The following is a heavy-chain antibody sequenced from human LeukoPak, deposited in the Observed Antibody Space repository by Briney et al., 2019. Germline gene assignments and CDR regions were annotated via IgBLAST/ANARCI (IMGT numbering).Heavy chain of an antibody. V-gene: IGHV1-2*02. J-gene: IGHJ4*02. CDR3: ARGTERDGSGWYIPEK. D-gene: IGHD6-19*01. Sequence: ASVKVSCKASGYTFIGYYIHWVRQAPGQGLEWMGWINPNSGVTNYAQKFQGRVTMTRDTSISTAYMELSRLTSDDTVVYYCARGTERDGSGWYIPEKWGQGTLVTVSS. CDR2: INPNSGVT. CDR1: GYTFIGYY.